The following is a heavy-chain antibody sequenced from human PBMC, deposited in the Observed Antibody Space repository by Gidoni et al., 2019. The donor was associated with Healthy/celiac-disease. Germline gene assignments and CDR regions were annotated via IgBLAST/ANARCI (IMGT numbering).Heavy chain of an antibody. V-gene: IGHV4-39*07. CDR1: GGSISSSSYY. CDR2: IYYSGST. CDR3: ARVSVGLYFDY. J-gene: IGHJ4*02. D-gene: IGHD2-15*01. Sequence: QLQLQESGPGLVKPSETLSLTCTVSGGSISSSSYYWGWIRQPPGKGLEWIGSIYYSGSTYYNPSLKSRVTISVDTSKNQFSLKLSSVTAADTAVYYCARVSVGLYFDYWGQGTLVTVSS.